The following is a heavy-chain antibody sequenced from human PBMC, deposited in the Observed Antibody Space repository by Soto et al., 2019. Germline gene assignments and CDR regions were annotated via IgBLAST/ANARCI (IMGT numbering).Heavy chain of an antibody. CDR3: ARERDIVLMVYGNDAFDI. D-gene: IGHD2-8*01. J-gene: IGHJ3*02. CDR2: ISAYNGNT. V-gene: IGHV1-18*01. CDR1: RYTFRCHG. Sequence: SVKEACRASRYTFRCHGITWERKPPGQGLEWMGWISAYNGNTNYAQKLQVRVTMTTDTSTSTAYMELRSLRSDDTAVYYCARERDIVLMVYGNDAFDIWGQGTMVTVSS.